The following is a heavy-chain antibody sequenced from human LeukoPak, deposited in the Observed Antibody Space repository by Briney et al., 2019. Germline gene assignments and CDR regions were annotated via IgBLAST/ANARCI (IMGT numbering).Heavy chain of an antibody. V-gene: IGHV3-21*01. CDR3: ARGAYYDSSAQGVWDY. Sequence: GGSLRLSCAASGFTFSSYSMNWVRQAPGKGLEWVSSISSSSSYIYYADSVKGQFTISRDNAKNSLYLQMSSLRAEDTAVYYCARGAYYDSSAQGVWDYWGQGTLVTVSS. D-gene: IGHD3-22*01. J-gene: IGHJ4*02. CDR2: ISSSSSYI. CDR1: GFTFSSYS.